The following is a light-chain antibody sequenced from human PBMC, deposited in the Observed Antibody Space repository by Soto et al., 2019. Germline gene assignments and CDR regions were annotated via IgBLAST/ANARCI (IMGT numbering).Light chain of an antibody. CDR1: QSVNAN. Sequence: EVVMTQSPATLSVSPGERATLSCRASQSVNANLAWYQQKPGQAPRLLINGASNRATGIPARFSGSGFGTEIILTISSLQSEDFAVYYCQQYNTWLWTFGQGTKVEI. J-gene: IGKJ1*01. V-gene: IGKV3-15*01. CDR2: GAS. CDR3: QQYNTWLWT.